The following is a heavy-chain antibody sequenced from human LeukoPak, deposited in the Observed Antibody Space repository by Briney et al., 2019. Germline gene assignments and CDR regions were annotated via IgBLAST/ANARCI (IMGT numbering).Heavy chain of an antibody. J-gene: IGHJ4*02. CDR3: ASRNVGGSYQLDD. Sequence: GASVKVSCKASGYTFTSFDINWVRQATGQGRKWMGWMNPNSGNTGYAQKFQGIVTMTRNTSISTAYMELSSMRSEDTAVYYCASRNVGGSYQLDDWGQGTLVTVSS. V-gene: IGHV1-8*01. CDR2: MNPNSGNT. CDR1: GYTFTSFD. D-gene: IGHD1-26*01.